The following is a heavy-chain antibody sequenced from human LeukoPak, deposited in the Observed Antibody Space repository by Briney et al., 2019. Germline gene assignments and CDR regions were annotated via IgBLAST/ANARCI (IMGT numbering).Heavy chain of an antibody. Sequence: PGRSLRLSCAASGFTFSSYGMHWVRQAPGKGLEWVAVISYDGSNKYYADFVKGRFTISRDNSKNTLYLQMNSLRAEDTAVYYCAKDSDEVPAAIDYWGQGTLVTVSS. CDR3: AKDSDEVPAAIDY. V-gene: IGHV3-30*18. CDR1: GFTFSSYG. D-gene: IGHD2-2*02. J-gene: IGHJ4*02. CDR2: ISYDGSNK.